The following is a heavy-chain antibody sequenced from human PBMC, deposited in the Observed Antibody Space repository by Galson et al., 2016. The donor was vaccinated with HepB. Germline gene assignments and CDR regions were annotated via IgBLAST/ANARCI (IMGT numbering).Heavy chain of an antibody. D-gene: IGHD2-15*01. CDR3: SKLYCGGGSCYPRPYYFDF. Sequence: SLRLSCAASGFTFNRHAMSWVRQAPGKGLEWVSIIRTSDITSGPNTYYAESVKGRFTISRDNSRYTVYLQMNRLTAADTAVYFCSKLYCGGGSCYPRPYYFDFWGQGILVTVSS. V-gene: IGHV3-23*01. CDR1: GFTFNRHA. J-gene: IGHJ4*02. CDR2: IRTSDITSGPNT.